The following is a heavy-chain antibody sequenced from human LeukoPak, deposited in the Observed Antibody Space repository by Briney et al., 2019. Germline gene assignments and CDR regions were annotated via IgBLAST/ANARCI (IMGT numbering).Heavy chain of an antibody. CDR1: GFTFSSYG. CDR2: IRYDGSNK. Sequence: GGSLRLSCAASGFTFSSYGMHWVRQAPGKGLEWVAFIRYDGSNKYYADSVKGRFTISRDNSKNTLYLQMNSLRAEDTAVYYCARASDYDFWSGYYRLGNYYYYMDVWGKGTTVTVSS. J-gene: IGHJ6*03. D-gene: IGHD3-3*01. CDR3: ARASDYDFWSGYYRLGNYYYYMDV. V-gene: IGHV3-30*02.